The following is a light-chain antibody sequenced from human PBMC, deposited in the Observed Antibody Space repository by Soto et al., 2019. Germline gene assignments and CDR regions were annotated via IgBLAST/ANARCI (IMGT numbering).Light chain of an antibody. CDR1: SSDIGKYDR. J-gene: IGLJ1*01. CDR2: EVT. V-gene: IGLV2-18*02. CDR3: SSYISTSRYV. Sequence: QPVLTQPPSVSGSPGQSVTISCTGTSSDIGKYDRVSWYQLPPGKAPKLIIYEVTNRPSGVPARFSGSKSGNTASLTISGLQAEDEADYYCSSYISTSRYVFGAGTKLTVL.